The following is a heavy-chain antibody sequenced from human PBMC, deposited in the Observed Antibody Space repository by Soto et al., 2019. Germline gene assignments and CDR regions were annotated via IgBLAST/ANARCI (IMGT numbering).Heavy chain of an antibody. CDR2: IYYSGST. CDR1: GGSISSYY. D-gene: IGHD3-10*01. Sequence: PSETLSLTCTVSGGSISSYYWSWIRQPPGKGLEWVGYIYYSGSTNYNPSLKSRVTISVDTSKNQFSLKLSSVTAADTAVYYCAREGNYGMDVWGQGTTVTVSS. J-gene: IGHJ6*02. CDR3: AREGNYGMDV. V-gene: IGHV4-59*01.